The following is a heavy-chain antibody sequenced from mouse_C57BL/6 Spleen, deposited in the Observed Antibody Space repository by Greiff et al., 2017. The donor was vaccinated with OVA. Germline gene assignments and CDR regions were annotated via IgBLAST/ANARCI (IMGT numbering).Heavy chain of an antibody. V-gene: IGHV5-4*03. CDR3: ARRWDWYFDV. CDR1: GFTFSSYA. D-gene: IGHD4-1*01. Sequence: EVKLVESGGGLVKPGGSLKLSCAASGFTFSSYAMSWVRQTPEKRLEWVATISDGGSYTYYPDNVKGRFTISRDNAKNNLYLQMSHLKSEDTAMYYCARRWDWYFDVWGTGTTVTVSS. CDR2: ISDGGSYT. J-gene: IGHJ1*03.